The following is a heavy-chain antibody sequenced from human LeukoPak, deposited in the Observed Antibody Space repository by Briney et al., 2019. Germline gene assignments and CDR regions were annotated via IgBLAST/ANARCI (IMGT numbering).Heavy chain of an antibody. CDR2: FDPEGGET. J-gene: IGHJ5*02. D-gene: IGHD3-22*01. CDR3: ATVPRKYYYDSSGYYSWFDP. CDR1: GYTLTELS. V-gene: IGHV1-24*01. Sequence: ASVKVSCKVSGYTLTELSMHWVRQAPGKGLEWMGGFDPEGGETIYAQKFQGRVTMTEDTSTDTAYMELSSLRSEDTAVYYCATVPRKYYYDSSGYYSWFDPWGQGTLVTVSS.